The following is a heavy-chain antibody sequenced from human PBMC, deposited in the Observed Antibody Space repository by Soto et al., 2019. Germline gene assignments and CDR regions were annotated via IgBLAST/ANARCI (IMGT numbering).Heavy chain of an antibody. Sequence: QVQLQESGPGLVKPSQTLSLTCTVSGGSISSGDYYWSWIRQPPGKGLEWIGYIYYSGSTYYNPSLKXRXTXSXNTSTNQFSLKLSSVTAADTAGYYCARARGARYFDYWGQGTLVTVSS. V-gene: IGHV4-30-4*01. J-gene: IGHJ4*02. CDR2: IYYSGST. CDR1: GGSISSGDYY. D-gene: IGHD2-15*01. CDR3: ARARGARYFDY.